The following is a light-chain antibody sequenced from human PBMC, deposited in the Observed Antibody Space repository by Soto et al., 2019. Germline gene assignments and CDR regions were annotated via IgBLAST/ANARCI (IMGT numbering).Light chain of an antibody. J-gene: IGKJ1*01. Sequence: DIPMTQSPSTLSASVGDRVSITCRASQSIGSWLAWYQQKPGKAPNLLIFDASSLESGVPSRFSGSGSGTEFTLTISSLQPDDFATYYCQQYNSYSWTFGQGTKVEIK. CDR1: QSIGSW. CDR3: QQYNSYSWT. CDR2: DAS. V-gene: IGKV1-5*01.